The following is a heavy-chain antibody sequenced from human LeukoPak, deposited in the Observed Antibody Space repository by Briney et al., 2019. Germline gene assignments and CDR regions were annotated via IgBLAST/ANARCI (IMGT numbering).Heavy chain of an antibody. V-gene: IGHV4-59*01. CDR1: GGSISTYY. D-gene: IGHD6-19*01. J-gene: IGHJ4*02. CDR2: IYYSGTT. Sequence: SETLSLTCTVSGGSISTYYWSWIRQPPGKGLEWIGYIYYSGTTNYNPSLKSRVTISVDTSKNQFSPKLSSVTAADTAVYYCARLRYSSGQDYWGQGTLVTVSS. CDR3: ARLRYSSGQDY.